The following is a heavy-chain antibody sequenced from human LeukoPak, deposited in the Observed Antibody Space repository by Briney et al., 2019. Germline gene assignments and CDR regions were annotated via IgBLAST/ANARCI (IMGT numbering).Heavy chain of an antibody. Sequence: GASVKVSCKASGYTFTSYGISWVRQAPGQGLEWMGWISAYNGNTNYAQKLQGRVTMTTDTSTSTAYMELSSLRSEDTAVYYCARAVRGVSPYYYYYYYMDVWGKGTTVTVSS. J-gene: IGHJ6*03. CDR2: ISAYNGNT. CDR1: GYTFTSYG. V-gene: IGHV1-18*01. CDR3: ARAVRGVSPYYYYYYYMDV. D-gene: IGHD3-10*01.